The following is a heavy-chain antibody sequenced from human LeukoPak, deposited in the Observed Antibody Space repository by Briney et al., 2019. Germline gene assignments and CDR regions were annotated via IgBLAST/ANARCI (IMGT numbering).Heavy chain of an antibody. CDR1: GFTSSDYY. D-gene: IGHD3-3*01. CDR3: ARDLRYYDFWSGYYRSRDAFDI. CDR2: ISSSGSTI. Sequence: KPGGSLRLSCAASGFTSSDYYMGWIRQAPGKGLEWVSYISSSGSTIYYADSVKGRFTISRDNAKNSLYLQMNSLRAEDTAVYYCARDLRYYDFWSGYYRSRDAFDIWGQGTMVTVSS. J-gene: IGHJ3*02. V-gene: IGHV3-11*04.